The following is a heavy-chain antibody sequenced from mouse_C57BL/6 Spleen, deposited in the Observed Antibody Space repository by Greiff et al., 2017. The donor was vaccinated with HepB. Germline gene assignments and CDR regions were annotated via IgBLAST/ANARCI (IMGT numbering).Heavy chain of an antibody. D-gene: IGHD2-5*01. CDR3: ARPYSNYFDY. V-gene: IGHV5-6*01. J-gene: IGHJ2*01. CDR2: ISSGGSYT. Sequence: EVKLMESGGDLVKPGGSLKLSCAASGFTFSSYGMSWVRQTPDKRLEWVATISSGGSYTYYPDSVKGRFTISRDNAKNTLYLQMSSLKSEDTAMYYCARPYSNYFDYWGQGTTLTVSS. CDR1: GFTFSSYG.